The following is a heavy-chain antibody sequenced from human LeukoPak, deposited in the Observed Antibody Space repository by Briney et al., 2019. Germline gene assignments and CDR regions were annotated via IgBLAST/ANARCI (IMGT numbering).Heavy chain of an antibody. CDR3: ARYYYDSSGYDY. J-gene: IGHJ4*02. V-gene: IGHV3-66*01. Sequence: GGSLRLSCAASGFTVSSNYMSWVRQAPGKGLEWVSVIYSGGSTYYADSVKGRFTISRDNSKNTLYLRMNSLRAEDTAVYYCARYYYDSSGYDYWGQGTLVTVSS. D-gene: IGHD3-22*01. CDR2: IYSGGST. CDR1: GFTVSSNY.